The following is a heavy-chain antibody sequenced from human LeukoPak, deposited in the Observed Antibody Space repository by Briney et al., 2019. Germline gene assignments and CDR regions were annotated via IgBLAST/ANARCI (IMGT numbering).Heavy chain of an antibody. CDR3: ASLRTRSAVGVDY. V-gene: IGHV1-69*05. J-gene: IGHJ4*02. CDR1: GGTFSSYA. D-gene: IGHD2-8*01. Sequence: SVKVSCKASGGTFSSYAISWVRQAPGQGLEWMGGIIPIFGTANYAQKFQGRVTITTDESTSTAYMELSSLRSEDTAVYYCASLRTRSAVGVDYWGQGTLVTVSS. CDR2: IIPIFGTA.